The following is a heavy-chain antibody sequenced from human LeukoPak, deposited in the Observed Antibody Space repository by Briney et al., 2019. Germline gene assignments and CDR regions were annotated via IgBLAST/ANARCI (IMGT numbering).Heavy chain of an antibody. D-gene: IGHD3-22*01. CDR2: IRYDGIDK. CDR3: AKDHYYYDSSGYMSIFSDY. V-gene: IGHV3-30*02. CDR1: GFTFSNYV. J-gene: IGHJ4*02. Sequence: GGSLRLSCAASGFTFSNYVLHWVRQAPGKGLEWVALIRYDGIDKYYADSVKGRFTVSRDNSKNTLYLQMNSLGTEDTAVYYCAKDHYYYDSSGYMSIFSDYWGQGTLVTVSS.